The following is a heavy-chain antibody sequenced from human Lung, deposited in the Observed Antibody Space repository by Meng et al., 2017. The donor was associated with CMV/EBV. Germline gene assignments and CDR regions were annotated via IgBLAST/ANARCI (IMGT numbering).Heavy chain of an antibody. Sequence: SCTVSGVSISNFYWGWIRQPPGGGLEWLGNVYSSGSANYNPSLKSRVTMSVDTSRSQFSLNLTSVTAADTATYFCARGRGDDLWSGFYYYFDNWGQGXLVTVSS. CDR3: ARGRGDDLWSGFYYYFDN. CDR1: GVSISNFY. J-gene: IGHJ4*02. D-gene: IGHD3-3*01. V-gene: IGHV4-59*01. CDR2: VYSSGSA.